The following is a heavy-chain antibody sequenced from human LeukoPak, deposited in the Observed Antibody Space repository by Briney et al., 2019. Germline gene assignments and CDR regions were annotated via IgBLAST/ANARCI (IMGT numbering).Heavy chain of an antibody. J-gene: IGHJ6*04. V-gene: IGHV4-38-2*02. CDR3: AREAGVSYGLYYYYYGMDV. Sequence: PSETLSLTRAVSGYSISSGYYWGWIRPPPGKGLEWIGSTYHSGSTYYNPSLKSRVTISVDTSKNQFSLKLSSVTAADTAVYYCAREAGVSYGLYYYYYGMDVWGKGTTVTVSS. D-gene: IGHD5-18*01. CDR1: GYSISSGYY. CDR2: TYHSGST.